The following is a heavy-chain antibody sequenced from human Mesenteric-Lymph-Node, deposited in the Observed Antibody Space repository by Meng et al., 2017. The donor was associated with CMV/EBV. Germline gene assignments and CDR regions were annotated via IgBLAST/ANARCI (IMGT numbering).Heavy chain of an antibody. CDR3: ARGAYCSGGSCAGLDV. CDR2: VYYTGNT. Sequence: SETLSLTCTVSGGSIGSGGFYWSWIRQHPVKGLESIGYVYYTGNTYNNPSLKSRLIISLDKSENQFSLKLTSVTAADAAVYYCARGAYCSGGSCAGLDVWGQGTTVTSP. D-gene: IGHD2-15*01. V-gene: IGHV4-31*03. CDR1: GGSIGSGGFY. J-gene: IGHJ6*02.